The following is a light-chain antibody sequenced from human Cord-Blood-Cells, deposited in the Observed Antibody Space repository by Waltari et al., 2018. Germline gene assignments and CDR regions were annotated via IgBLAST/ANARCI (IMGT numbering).Light chain of an antibody. CDR3: SSYAGSNNYV. J-gene: IGLJ1*01. CDR2: QVS. CDR1: SRDVGGYIF. Sequence: QSALTQPPSASGSPGQSVTISCTGTSRDVGGYIFVSWYQQTPGKAPNTMIYQVSKRPSGVPDRFSGSKPGNKASLTVSGLQAEDEADYYCSSYAGSNNYVFGTGTKVTVL. V-gene: IGLV2-8*01.